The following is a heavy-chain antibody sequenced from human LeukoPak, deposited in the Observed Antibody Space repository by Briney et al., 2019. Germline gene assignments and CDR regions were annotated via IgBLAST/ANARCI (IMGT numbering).Heavy chain of an antibody. V-gene: IGHV3-23*01. CDR3: AKASGVYRHYYYYMDV. D-gene: IGHD4-11*01. CDR2: ISGSGGST. CDR1: GFTFSSYA. J-gene: IGHJ6*03. Sequence: PRGSLRLSCAASGFTFSSYAMSWVRQAPGKGLEWVSAISGSGGSTYYADSVKGRFTISRDNSKNTLYLQMNSLRAEDTAVYYCAKASGVYRHYYYYMDVWGKGTTVTVSS.